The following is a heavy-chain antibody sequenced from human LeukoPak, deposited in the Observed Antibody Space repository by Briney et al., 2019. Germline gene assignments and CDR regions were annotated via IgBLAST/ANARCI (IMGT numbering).Heavy chain of an antibody. V-gene: IGHV3-48*01. CDR1: GFTFTNYW. Sequence: GGSLRLSCAASGFTFTNYWMNWVRQAPGMGLEWRSYISGSGFTIHYADSVKGRFTISRDNAKNSLYLQMNSLRAEDTAVYYCARDLVLGYCSGGSCSGSRWGQGTLVTVSS. CDR2: ISGSGFTI. J-gene: IGHJ4*02. D-gene: IGHD2-15*01. CDR3: ARDLVLGYCSGGSCSGSR.